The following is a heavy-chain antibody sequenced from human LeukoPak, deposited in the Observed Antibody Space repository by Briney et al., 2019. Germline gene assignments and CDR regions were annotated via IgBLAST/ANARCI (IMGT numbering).Heavy chain of an antibody. V-gene: IGHV3-33*01. CDR2: IWYDGSNK. D-gene: IGHD3-10*01. CDR1: GFTFSSYG. J-gene: IGHJ6*02. CDR3: ARDGLLWFGTNTCMDV. Sequence: GGSLRLSCAASGFTFSSYGMHWVRQAPGKGLEWVAVIWYDGSNKYYADSVKGRFTISRDNSKNTLYLQMNSLRAEDTAVYYCARDGLLWFGTNTCMDVWGQGTTVTVSS.